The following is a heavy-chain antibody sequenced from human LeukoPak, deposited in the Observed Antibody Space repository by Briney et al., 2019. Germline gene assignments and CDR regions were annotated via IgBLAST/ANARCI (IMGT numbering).Heavy chain of an antibody. D-gene: IGHD3-10*01. Sequence: ASVKVCCKASGYTFTGYYMHWVRQAPGQGLEWMGWINPNSGGTNYAQKFQGRVTMTRDTSISTAYMELSRLRSDDTAVYDCARDILDGSGSYYNYWGQGTLVTVSS. V-gene: IGHV1-2*02. CDR2: INPNSGGT. CDR1: GYTFTGYY. J-gene: IGHJ4*02. CDR3: ARDILDGSGSYYNY.